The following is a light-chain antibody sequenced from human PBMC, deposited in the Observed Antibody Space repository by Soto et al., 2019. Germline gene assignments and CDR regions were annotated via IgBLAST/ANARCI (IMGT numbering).Light chain of an antibody. J-gene: IGKJ5*01. CDR3: RQYGRSPPVT. Sequence: EIVLTQSPGTLSLSPGERATLSCRASQSVSSSYLAWYQQKPGQAPRLLIYGASGRATGIPDRFSGSGSGTDFTLPINRLEPEDFAVYYCRQYGRSPPVTFGQGTRLEIK. CDR1: QSVSSSY. V-gene: IGKV3-20*01. CDR2: GAS.